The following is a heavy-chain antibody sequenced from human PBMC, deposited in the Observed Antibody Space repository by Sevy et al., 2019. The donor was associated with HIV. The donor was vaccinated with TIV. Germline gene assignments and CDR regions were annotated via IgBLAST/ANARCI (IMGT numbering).Heavy chain of an antibody. CDR1: GGSVSSSSYY. CDR2: VYYSGDT. D-gene: IGHD3-22*01. V-gene: IGHV4-39*01. CDR3: ARTLYYYESSGYYSFDY. J-gene: IGHJ4*02. Sequence: SETLSLTCSVSGGSVSSSSYYWGWIRQPPGQGLEWIGSVYYSGDTHYNPSLKSRVTVSVDTSRNQFSLRLTSVTAADTAVYSCARTLYYYESSGYYSFDYWGQGILVTVPS.